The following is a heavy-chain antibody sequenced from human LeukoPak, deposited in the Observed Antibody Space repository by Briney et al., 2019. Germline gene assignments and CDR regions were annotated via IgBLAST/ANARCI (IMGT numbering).Heavy chain of an antibody. Sequence: PSETLSLTCTVSGGSISSYYWSWIRQPPGKGLEWIGYIYYSGSTNYNPSLKSRVTISVDKSKNQFSLKLSSVTAADTAVYYCARDTDWELLHYWGQGTLVTVSS. J-gene: IGHJ4*02. V-gene: IGHV4-59*12. CDR2: IYYSGST. D-gene: IGHD1-26*01. CDR1: GGSISSYY. CDR3: ARDTDWELLHY.